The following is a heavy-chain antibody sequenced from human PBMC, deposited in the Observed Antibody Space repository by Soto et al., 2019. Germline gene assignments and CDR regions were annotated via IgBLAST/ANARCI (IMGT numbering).Heavy chain of an antibody. CDR3: THRPGDGGKPGYFQY. Sequence: QITLKESGPTLVKPTQTLTLTCTFSGFSLTTTGVGVGWIRQPPGKPLEWLALIYWDDDKRYSPSLRNRLTITKETSQNQVVLKVANMDPVEKANYYFTHRPGDGGKPGYFQYWGQGTLVTVSS. V-gene: IGHV2-5*02. J-gene: IGHJ1*01. CDR2: IYWDDDK. D-gene: IGHD3-10*01. CDR1: GFSLTTTGVG.